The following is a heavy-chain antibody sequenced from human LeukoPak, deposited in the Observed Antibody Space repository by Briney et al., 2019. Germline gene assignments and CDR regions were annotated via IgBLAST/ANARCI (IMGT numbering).Heavy chain of an antibody. V-gene: IGHV3-23*01. D-gene: IGHD2-2*01. CDR2: ISSGADYT. Sequence: GGSLRLSCAASGFTFNTYAMTWVRQAPGKGLEWVSTISSGADYTYYADSVKGRFTISRDNSKSTLYLQMNSLRAEDTAVYYCPREPNNVVTPAGFDYWGQGTLVTVSS. CDR3: PREPNNVVTPAGFDY. CDR1: GFTFNTYA. J-gene: IGHJ4*02.